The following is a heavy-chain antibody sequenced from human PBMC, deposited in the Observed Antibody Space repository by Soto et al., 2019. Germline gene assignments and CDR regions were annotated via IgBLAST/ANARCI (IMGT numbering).Heavy chain of an antibody. J-gene: IGHJ4*02. CDR2: INHSGST. CDR3: ARVCVPAAMRVGYYFDY. D-gene: IGHD2-2*01. CDR1: GGSFSGYY. V-gene: IGHV4-34*01. Sequence: PSETLSLTCAVYGGSFSGYYWSWIRQPPGKGLEWIGEINHSGSTNYNPSLKSRVTISVDTSKNQFSLKLSSVTAADTAVYYCARVCVPAAMRVGYYFDYWGQGTLVTVSS.